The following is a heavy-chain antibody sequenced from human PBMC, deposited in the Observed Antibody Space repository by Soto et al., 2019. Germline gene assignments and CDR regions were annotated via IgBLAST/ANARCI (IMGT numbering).Heavy chain of an antibody. CDR1: GFSFSSYV. Sequence: QVQLVESGGGVVQPGRSLRLSCTASGFSFSSYVMHWVRQAPGEGLEWVAGISVDGSSTHYADSVKGRFTISRDNSKNTLYLQMDSLTAEETTVYYCAREDESSGHAGTFQHWGQRTLVTVSS. CDR2: ISVDGSST. V-gene: IGHV3-30-3*01. D-gene: IGHD3-22*01. J-gene: IGHJ1*01. CDR3: AREDESSGHAGTFQH.